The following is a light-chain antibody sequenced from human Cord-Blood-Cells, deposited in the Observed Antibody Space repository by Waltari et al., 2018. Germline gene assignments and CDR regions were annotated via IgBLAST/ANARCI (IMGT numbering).Light chain of an antibody. Sequence: QPALTQPPSASGSPGQPVTTPFTGIGGAVVSYNGVSWYQQPPGTAPKLMIYEVSNRPSGVPDRFSGSKSGNTASLTISGIQAEDEADYYCSSYTSSSTVVFGGGTKLTVL. CDR2: EVS. J-gene: IGLJ2*01. CDR1: GGAVVSYNG. V-gene: IGLV2-18*02. CDR3: SSYTSSSTVV.